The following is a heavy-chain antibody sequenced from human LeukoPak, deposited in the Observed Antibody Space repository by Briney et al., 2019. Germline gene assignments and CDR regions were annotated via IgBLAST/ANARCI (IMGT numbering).Heavy chain of an antibody. CDR3: ARDQRYAFDY. J-gene: IGHJ4*02. CDR1: GFTFSSYG. V-gene: IGHV3-48*01. D-gene: IGHD3-9*01. CDR2: IRTSTEGANYA. Sequence: GGSLRLSCAASGFTFSSYGMHWVRQAPGKGLEWVSNIRTSTEGANYAIYADSVKGRVTFSRDDAKNTLYLHMHSLRGDDTAVYYCARDQRYAFDYWGQGILVTVSS.